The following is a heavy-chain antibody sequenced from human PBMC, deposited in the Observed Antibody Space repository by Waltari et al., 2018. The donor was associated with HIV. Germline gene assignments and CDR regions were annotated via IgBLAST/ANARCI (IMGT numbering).Heavy chain of an antibody. CDR3: ARSYGIAVAEPAFDI. CDR1: GFTFSSYR. CDR2: ISSSSSYI. Sequence: EVQLVESGGGLVKPGGSLRLSCAASGFTFSSYRMNWVRLAPGKGLEWVSSISSSSSYIYYADSVKGRFTISRDNAKNSLYLQMNSLRAEDTAVYYCARSYGIAVAEPAFDIWGQGTMVTVSS. J-gene: IGHJ3*02. V-gene: IGHV3-21*01. D-gene: IGHD6-19*01.